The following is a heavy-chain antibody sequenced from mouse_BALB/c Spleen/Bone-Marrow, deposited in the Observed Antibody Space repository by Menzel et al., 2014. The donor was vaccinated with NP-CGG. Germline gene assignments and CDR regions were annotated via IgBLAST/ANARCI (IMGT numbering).Heavy chain of an antibody. CDR1: GFTFSSYI. D-gene: IGHD1-1*01. CDR2: ISNGGGSI. CDR3: ASHYYDSSPFAY. J-gene: IGHJ3*01. Sequence: EVKLVESGGGLVQPGGSLKHSCAASGFTFSSYIMSWVRQTPEKRLEWVAYISNGGGSIYYPDTVKGRFTISRDNDKNTLYLQMSSLKSEDTAMYYCASHYYDSSPFAYWGQGTLVTVSA. V-gene: IGHV5-12-2*01.